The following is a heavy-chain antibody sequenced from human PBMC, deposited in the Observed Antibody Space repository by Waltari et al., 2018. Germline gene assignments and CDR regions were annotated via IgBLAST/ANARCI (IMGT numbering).Heavy chain of an antibody. CDR1: GFTFSSYA. Sequence: EVQLLESGGGLVQPGGSLRLSCAASGFTFSSYAMSWVRQAPGKGREWVSVIYSGGSTYYADSVKGRFTISRDNSKNTLYLQMNILRAEDTAVYYCAKAHLGGYFDYWGQGTLVTVSS. CDR2: IYSGGST. D-gene: IGHD3-16*01. CDR3: AKAHLGGYFDY. J-gene: IGHJ4*02. V-gene: IGHV3-23*03.